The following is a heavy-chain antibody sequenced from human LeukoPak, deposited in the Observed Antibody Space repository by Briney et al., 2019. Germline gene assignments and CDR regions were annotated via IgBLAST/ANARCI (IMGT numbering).Heavy chain of an antibody. Sequence: PGGSLSLSCAASGFTFSSYAMSWVRRAPGKGLEWVSSINDSGDSTYYADSVKGRFTISRDNSKNTLYLLMNNLRAEDTAIFYCATAYCSSTSCPTWGQGTLVTVSS. V-gene: IGHV3-23*01. CDR3: ATAYCSSTSCPT. J-gene: IGHJ5*02. CDR2: INDSGDST. D-gene: IGHD2-2*01. CDR1: GFTFSSYA.